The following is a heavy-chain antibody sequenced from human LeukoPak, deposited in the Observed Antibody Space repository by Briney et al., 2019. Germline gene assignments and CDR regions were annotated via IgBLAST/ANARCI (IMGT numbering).Heavy chain of an antibody. CDR2: VSYDGDTK. J-gene: IGHJ3*02. CDR1: GFTFGLYA. CDR3: ARDLGVRGTRDAFDI. Sequence: PGGSLRPSCAASGFTFGLYAMHWVRQAPGKGLEWVAVVSYDGDTKNYADSVKGRFTISRDNSKNTLYLQMNSLRAEDTAVYYCARDLGVRGTRDAFDIWGQGTMVTVSS. V-gene: IGHV3-30*14. D-gene: IGHD1-14*01.